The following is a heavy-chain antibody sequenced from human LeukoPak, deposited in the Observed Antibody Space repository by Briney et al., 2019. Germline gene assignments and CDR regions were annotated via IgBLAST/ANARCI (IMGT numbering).Heavy chain of an antibody. CDR3: AGGSGSYSFY. CDR2: INHSGST. CDR1: GGSFSGYY. V-gene: IGHV4-34*01. J-gene: IGHJ4*02. Sequence: PSETLSLTCAVYGGSFSGYYWSWIRQPPGKGLEWIGVINHSGSTNYNPSLKSRVTISVDTSKNQFSLKLSSVTAADTAVYYCAGGSGSYSFYWGQGTLVTVSS. D-gene: IGHD3-10*01.